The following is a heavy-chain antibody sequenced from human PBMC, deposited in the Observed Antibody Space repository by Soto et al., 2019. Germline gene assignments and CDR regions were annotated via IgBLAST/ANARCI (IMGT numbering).Heavy chain of an antibody. CDR2: ISSNGGST. J-gene: IGHJ2*01. CDR1: GFTFSSYA. CDR3: ARVKVIFGVVDRAPWYFDL. V-gene: IGHV3-64*01. D-gene: IGHD3-3*01. Sequence: GGSLRLSCAASGFTFSSYAMHWVRQAPGKGLEYVSAISSNGGSTYYANSVKGRFTISRDNSKNTLYLQMGSLRAEDMAVYYCARVKVIFGVVDRAPWYFDLWGRGTLVTVSS.